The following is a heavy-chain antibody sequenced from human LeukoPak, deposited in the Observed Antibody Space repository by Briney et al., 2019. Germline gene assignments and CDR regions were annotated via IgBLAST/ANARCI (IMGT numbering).Heavy chain of an antibody. CDR2: IWYDGSKK. J-gene: IGHJ5*02. CDR3: AKDSAWELLGH. D-gene: IGHD1-26*01. V-gene: IGHV3-33*06. Sequence: GGSLRLSCAASGFTFSRDGMHWVRQAPGKGLEWVAVIWYDGSKKYYADSVKGRFTISRDNSKNMIYLQMNSLRAEDTAVYYCAKDSAWELLGHWGQGTLVTVSS. CDR1: GFTFSRDG.